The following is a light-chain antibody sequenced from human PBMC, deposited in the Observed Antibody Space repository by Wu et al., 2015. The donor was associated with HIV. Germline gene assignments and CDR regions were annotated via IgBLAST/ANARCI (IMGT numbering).Light chain of an antibody. CDR2: KAS. CDR3: QQYNSYSQ. CDR1: QSISSW. Sequence: DIQMTQSPSTLSASVGDRVTITCRASQSISSWLAWYQQKSGKAPKLLIYKASSLESGVPSRFSGSGSGTEFTLTISSLQPDDFATYYCQQYNSYSQFGQGTKVEIK. J-gene: IGKJ1*01. V-gene: IGKV1-5*03.